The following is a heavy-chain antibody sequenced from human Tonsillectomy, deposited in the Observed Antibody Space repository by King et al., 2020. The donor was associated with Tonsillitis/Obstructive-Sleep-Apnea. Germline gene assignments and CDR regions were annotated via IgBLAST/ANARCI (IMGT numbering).Heavy chain of an antibody. CDR2: INHSGST. D-gene: IGHD4-11*01. Sequence: VQLQQWGAGLLKPSETLSLTCAVSGGSFSGYYWSWIRQPPGKGLEWIGEINHSGSTNYNPSLKSRVTISVDTSKNQFSLKLSSVTAADTAVYYCARGRSNYVWSGFDPWGQGTLVTVSS. CDR1: GGSFSGYY. J-gene: IGHJ5*02. CDR3: ARGRSNYVWSGFDP. V-gene: IGHV4-34*01.